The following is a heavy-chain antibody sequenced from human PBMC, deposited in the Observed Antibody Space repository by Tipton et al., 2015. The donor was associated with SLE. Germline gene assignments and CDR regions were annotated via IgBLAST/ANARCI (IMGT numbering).Heavy chain of an antibody. CDR3: AREGKAMVPFDY. CDR1: GGSISSSSYY. D-gene: IGHD5-18*01. Sequence: TLSLTCTVSGGSISSSSYYWGWIRQPPGKGLEWIGSIYYSGSTYYNPSLKSRVTIPVDTSKNQFSLKLSSVTAADTAVYYCAREGKAMVPFDYWGQGTLVTVSS. V-gene: IGHV4-39*02. J-gene: IGHJ4*02. CDR2: IYYSGST.